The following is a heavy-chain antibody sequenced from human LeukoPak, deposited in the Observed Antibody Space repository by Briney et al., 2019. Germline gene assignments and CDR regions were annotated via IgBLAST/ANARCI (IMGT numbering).Heavy chain of an antibody. J-gene: IGHJ4*02. Sequence: GGSLRLSCAASGFTFSSYAMSWVRQAPGKGLEWVSAISGSGGSTYYADSVKGRFTTSRDNSKNTLYLQMNSLRAEDTAVYYCAKDYGFGELSWGYYFDYWGQGTLVTVSS. CDR2: ISGSGGST. V-gene: IGHV3-23*01. D-gene: IGHD3-10*01. CDR3: AKDYGFGELSWGYYFDY. CDR1: GFTFSSYA.